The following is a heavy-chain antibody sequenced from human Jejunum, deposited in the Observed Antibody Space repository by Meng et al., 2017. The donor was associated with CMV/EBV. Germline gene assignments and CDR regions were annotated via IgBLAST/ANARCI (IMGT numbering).Heavy chain of an antibody. CDR2: ISGSGGST. CDR3: AKAVVVVIIQNWYFDL. D-gene: IGHD3-22*01. Sequence: SGFTFSSYAMSWVRQAPGKGLEWVSAISGSGGSTYYADSVKGRFTISRDNSKNTLYLQMNSLRAEDTAVYYCAKAVVVVIIQNWYFDLWGRGTLVTVSS. V-gene: IGHV3-23*01. J-gene: IGHJ2*01. CDR1: GFTFSSYA.